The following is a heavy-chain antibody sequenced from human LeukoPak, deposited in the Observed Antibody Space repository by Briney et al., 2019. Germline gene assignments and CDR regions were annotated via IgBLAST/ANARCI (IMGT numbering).Heavy chain of an antibody. V-gene: IGHV3-15*07. CDR3: YTSITDY. J-gene: IGHJ4*02. Sequence: PGGSLRLSRATSGFTFSNAWMNWVRQAPGKGLEWVGRIRSNSDGGTIDYAAPVKGRFTLSRDDSKTTLYLQINSLKIEDTAMYYCYTSITDYWGQGTLVTVSS. D-gene: IGHD2-21*01. CDR2: IRSNSDGGTI. CDR1: GFTFSNAW.